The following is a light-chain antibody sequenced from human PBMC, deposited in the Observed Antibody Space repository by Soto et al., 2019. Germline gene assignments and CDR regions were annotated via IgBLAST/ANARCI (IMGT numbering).Light chain of an antibody. CDR2: AAS. J-gene: IGKJ5*01. V-gene: IGKV1-9*01. Sequence: ILLTQSPSSLSASVGDRVTITCRASQGIDISLAWYQQKPGKAPKLLIYAASNFQSGIPSRFLGSGSGTHFTLTISSLQPEDFATYYCQQLHGYPITFGQGTRLEI. CDR1: QGIDIS. CDR3: QQLHGYPIT.